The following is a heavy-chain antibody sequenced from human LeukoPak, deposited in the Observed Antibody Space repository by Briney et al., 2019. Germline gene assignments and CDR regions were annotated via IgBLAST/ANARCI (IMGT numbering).Heavy chain of an antibody. D-gene: IGHD3-22*01. CDR3: TTLGYHLDS. Sequence: PVGCLRLSCAASGFDFGAYEMNWVRQAPGKGLEWVAYFAGSDTTKYYADSVRGRFTISRDNAKKSLYLQMNSLRAEDTALYYCTTLGYHLDSWGQGTLVTVP. J-gene: IGHJ4*02. CDR2: FAGSDTTK. V-gene: IGHV3-48*03. CDR1: GFDFGAYE.